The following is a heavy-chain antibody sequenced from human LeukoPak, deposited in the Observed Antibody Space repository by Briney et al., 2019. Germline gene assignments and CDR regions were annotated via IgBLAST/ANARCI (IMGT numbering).Heavy chain of an antibody. CDR2: SIPIFRTA. V-gene: IGHV1-69*01. D-gene: IGHD4-17*01. J-gene: IGHJ3*01. CDR3: ARDPAGGTVTSSA. CDR1: GGTCSSYS. Sequence: SVKGSSKASGGTCSSYSINWVRHPPGQGLEWMGGSIPIFRTANYTQKFQGRVTITADESTSTAYMELRSLTSEDTAMYYCARDPAGGTVTSSAWGQGTMVTVSS.